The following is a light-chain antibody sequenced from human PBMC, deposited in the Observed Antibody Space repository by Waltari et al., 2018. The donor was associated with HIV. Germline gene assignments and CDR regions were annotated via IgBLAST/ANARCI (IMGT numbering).Light chain of an antibody. Sequence: QTVVTQEPSFSVSPGGTVTLNCGLSSGPVSTSSYPTWYQQTPGQAPRTLIYSTNTRSSGVPDRFSGSILGNKAALTITGAQADDESDYYCVMYMGSGPWVFGGGTKLTVL. CDR2: STN. V-gene: IGLV8-61*01. J-gene: IGLJ3*02. CDR3: VMYMGSGPWV. CDR1: SGPVSTSSY.